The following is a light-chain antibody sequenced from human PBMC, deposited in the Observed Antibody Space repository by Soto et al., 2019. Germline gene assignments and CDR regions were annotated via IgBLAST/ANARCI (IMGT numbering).Light chain of an antibody. V-gene: IGKV1-39*01. CDR3: QQGHNAPRT. Sequence: DIQMTQSPSSLSASVGDRVTITCRASQSISSYLIWYQQKPGKAPQLLIYDASTLQSGVPSRFSGSESGTEFTLTSSSLQPDDFATYYCQQGHNAPRTFGGGTKVEIE. CDR2: DAS. J-gene: IGKJ4*01. CDR1: QSISSY.